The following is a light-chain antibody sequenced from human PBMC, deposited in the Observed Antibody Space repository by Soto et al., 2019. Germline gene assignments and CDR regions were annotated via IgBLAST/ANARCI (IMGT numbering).Light chain of an antibody. Sequence: EIVLTQSPGTLSLSPGERATLSCRASQSVSSSYLAWDQQKPGQAPRLLIYGASHKATGTPGRFSGSGSGTVFTLTISRPEPEEFDVYYCQQDGSSPPLSVGQGTRLEIK. CDR1: QSVSSSY. CDR2: GAS. CDR3: QQDGSSPPLS. V-gene: IGKV3-20*01. J-gene: IGKJ5*01.